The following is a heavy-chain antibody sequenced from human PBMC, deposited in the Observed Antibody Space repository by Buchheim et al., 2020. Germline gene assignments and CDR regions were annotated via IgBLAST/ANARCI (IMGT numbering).Heavy chain of an antibody. V-gene: IGHV1-2*04. CDR3: AREGAWIQLWPGLGMDV. J-gene: IGHJ6*02. CDR1: GYTFTGYY. D-gene: IGHD5-18*01. CDR2: INPNSGGP. Sequence: QVQLVQSGAEVKKPGASVKVSCKASGYTFTGYYMHWVRQAPGQGLEWMGWINPNSGGPNYAQKFQGWVTMTRETSISTAYMELSRLRSDDTAVYYCAREGAWIQLWPGLGMDVWGQGTT.